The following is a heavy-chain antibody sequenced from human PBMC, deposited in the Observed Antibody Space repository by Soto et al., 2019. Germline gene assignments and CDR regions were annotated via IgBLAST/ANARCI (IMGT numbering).Heavy chain of an antibody. Sequence: QVQLVQSGAEVKKPGSSVKVSCKTSRDTFTKYAFNWVRQAPGQGLEWMGWIIPIFSSRNYAEKFQGRVTITADDSTSTAYMELRSLRFEVTAVYYCARGETYLGVWGQGTTVTVSS. J-gene: IGHJ6*02. CDR1: RDTFTKYA. V-gene: IGHV1-69*01. CDR3: ARGETYLGV. D-gene: IGHD3-16*01. CDR2: IIPIFSSR.